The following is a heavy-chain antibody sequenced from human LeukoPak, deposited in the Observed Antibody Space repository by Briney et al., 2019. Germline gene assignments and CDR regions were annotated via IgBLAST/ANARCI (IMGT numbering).Heavy chain of an antibody. V-gene: IGHV3-48*01. CDR3: ARDSAYAFDI. CDR1: GFSISDYG. J-gene: IGHJ3*02. Sequence: GGSLRLSCAASGFSISDYGMNWVRQAPGKGLEWVPYISSSSSAILYADSVKGRFTISRDNAKSSLYLQMDSLRAEDTAVYFCARDSAYAFDIWGQGTMVTVSS. CDR2: ISSSSSAI.